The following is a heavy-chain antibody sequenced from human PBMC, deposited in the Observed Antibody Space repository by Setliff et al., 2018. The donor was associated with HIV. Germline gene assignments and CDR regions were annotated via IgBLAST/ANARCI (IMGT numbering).Heavy chain of an antibody. CDR1: GGSFSGYY. J-gene: IGHJ1*01. D-gene: IGHD3-22*01. CDR3: ARRRITIIVAPFQH. V-gene: IGHV4-34*01. CDR2: INHSGST. Sequence: NPSETLSLTCAVYGGSFSGYYWSWIRQPPGKGLEWIGEINHSGSTNYNPSLKSRVTISVDTSKNQFSLKLSSVTAADTAVYYWARRRITIIVAPFQHWGQGTMVTVSS.